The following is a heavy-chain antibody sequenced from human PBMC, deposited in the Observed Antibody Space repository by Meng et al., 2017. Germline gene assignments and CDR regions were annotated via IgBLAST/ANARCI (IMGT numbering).Heavy chain of an antibody. D-gene: IGHD3-10*01. CDR2: INHSGST. V-gene: IGHV4-34*01. CDR1: GGSFLDYY. Sequence: QLRLQQLARGLFNPSGTLPLPPAVYGGSFLDYYWSWIRQPPGKGLEWIGEINHSGSTNYNPSLKSRVTISVDTSKNQFSLKLSSVTAADTAVYYCARVPYYGSGSYQYNWFDPWGQGTLVTVSS. CDR3: ARVPYYGSGSYQYNWFDP. J-gene: IGHJ5*02.